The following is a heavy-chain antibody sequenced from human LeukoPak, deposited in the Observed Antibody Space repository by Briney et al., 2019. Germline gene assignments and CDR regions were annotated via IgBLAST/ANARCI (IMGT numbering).Heavy chain of an antibody. CDR2: FYYSGST. D-gene: IGHD2-15*01. CDR3: ARDSVVVAATSYNWFDP. CDR1: GYSISSSSYS. Sequence: SETLSLTCSVSGYSISSSSYSWGPSRQPPGEGLEWIESFYYSGSTYYNPSLKSRVTISVDTSKNQFSLKLSSVTAADTAVYYCARDSVVVAATSYNWFDPWGQGTLVTVSS. J-gene: IGHJ5*02. V-gene: IGHV4-39*07.